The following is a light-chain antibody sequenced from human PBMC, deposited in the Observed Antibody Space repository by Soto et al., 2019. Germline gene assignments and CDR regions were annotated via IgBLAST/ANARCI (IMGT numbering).Light chain of an antibody. CDR3: SSYTSSSTFYV. CDR2: EVS. V-gene: IGLV2-14*01. Sequence: QAVVTQPASVSGSPGQSITISCTGSSSEVGGNNYVSWYQHHPGKAPKLIIYEVSNRPSGVSNRFSGSKSGNTASLTISGLQAEDEADYYCSSYTSSSTFYVFGTGTQLTVL. J-gene: IGLJ1*01. CDR1: SSEVGGNNY.